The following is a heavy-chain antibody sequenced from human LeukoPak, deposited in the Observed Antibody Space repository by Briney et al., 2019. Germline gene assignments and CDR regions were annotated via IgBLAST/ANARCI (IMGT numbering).Heavy chain of an antibody. CDR2: IIPIFGTA. Sequence: ASVKVSCKASGGTFSSYAISWVRQAPGQGLEWMGGIIPIFGTANYAQKFQGRVTITADESTSTAYMELSSLRSEDTAVYYCARTRRAAAGDAFDIWGQGTMVTVSS. V-gene: IGHV1-69*13. J-gene: IGHJ3*02. D-gene: IGHD6-13*01. CDR1: GGTFSSYA. CDR3: ARTRRAAAGDAFDI.